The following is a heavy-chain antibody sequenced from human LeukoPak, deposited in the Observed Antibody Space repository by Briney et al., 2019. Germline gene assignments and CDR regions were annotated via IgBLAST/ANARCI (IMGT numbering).Heavy chain of an antibody. CDR1: GFTFSSYW. Sequence: PGGSLRLSCAASGFTFSSYWMSWVRQAPGKGLEWVANIKPDGSGKYYVDSVKGRFTISRDNAKNSLYLQMNSLRAEDTAVYYCARKWGYSSSSNFDYWGQGTLVTVSS. V-gene: IGHV3-7*01. D-gene: IGHD6-13*01. CDR3: ARKWGYSSSSNFDY. CDR2: IKPDGSGK. J-gene: IGHJ4*02.